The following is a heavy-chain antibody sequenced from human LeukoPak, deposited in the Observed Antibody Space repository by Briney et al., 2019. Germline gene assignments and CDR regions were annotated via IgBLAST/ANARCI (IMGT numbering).Heavy chain of an antibody. CDR3: ARVLAAAGFFLDY. V-gene: IGHV3-30*04. CDR1: GFTFSSYA. CDR2: ISYDGSNK. Sequence: GGSLRLSCAASGFTFSSYAMHWVRQAPGKGLEWVAVISYDGSNKYYADSVKGRFTISRDNSKNTLYLQMNSLRAEDTAVYYCARVLAAAGFFLDYWGQGTLVTVSS. J-gene: IGHJ4*02. D-gene: IGHD6-13*01.